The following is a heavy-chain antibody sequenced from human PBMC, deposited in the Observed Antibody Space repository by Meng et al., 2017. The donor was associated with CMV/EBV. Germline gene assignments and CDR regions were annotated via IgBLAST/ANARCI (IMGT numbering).Heavy chain of an antibody. Sequence: GSLRLSCAVYGGSFSGYYWSWIRQPPGKGLEWIGEINHSGSTNYNPSLKSRVTISVDTSKNQFSLKLSSVTAADTAVYYCARGYWFDPWGRGTLVTVSS. CDR2: INHSGST. J-gene: IGHJ5*02. V-gene: IGHV4-34*01. CDR3: ARGYWFDP. CDR1: GGSFSGYY.